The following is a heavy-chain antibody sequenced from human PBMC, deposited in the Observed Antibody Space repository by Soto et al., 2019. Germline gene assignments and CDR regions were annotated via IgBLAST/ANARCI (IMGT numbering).Heavy chain of an antibody. V-gene: IGHV4-31*03. Sequence: QVQLQESGPGLVKPSQTLSLICTVSGGSISSGSYYWSWIRQHPGKGLEWIGYIYYSGSTYYNPSLKSRVTISVDTSKNPFSLNLSSVTAADTAVYYCARGGYSGYGAYWGQGTLVTVSS. D-gene: IGHD5-12*01. CDR3: ARGGYSGYGAY. J-gene: IGHJ4*02. CDR1: GGSISSGSYY. CDR2: IYYSGST.